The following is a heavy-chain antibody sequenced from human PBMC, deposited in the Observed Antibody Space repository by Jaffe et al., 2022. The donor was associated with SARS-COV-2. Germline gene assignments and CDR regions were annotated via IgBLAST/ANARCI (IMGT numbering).Heavy chain of an antibody. CDR2: INPSGGST. D-gene: IGHD2-15*01. CDR3: ARVMTVVAGPDAFDI. J-gene: IGHJ3*02. CDR1: GYTFTSYY. Sequence: QVQLVQSGAEVKKPGASVKVSCKASGYTFTSYYMHWVRQAPGQGLEWMGIINPSGGSTSYAQKFQGRVTMTRDTSTSTVYMELSSLRSEDTAVYYCARVMTVVAGPDAFDIWGQGTMVTVSS. V-gene: IGHV1-46*01.